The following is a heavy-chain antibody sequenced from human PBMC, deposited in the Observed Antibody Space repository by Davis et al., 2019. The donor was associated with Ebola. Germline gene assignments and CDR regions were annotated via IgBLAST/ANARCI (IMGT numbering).Heavy chain of an antibody. Sequence: PGGSLRLSCAASGFTFSSYGMHWVRQAPGKGLEWVAVISYDGSNKYYADSVKGRFTISRDNSKNTLYLQMNSLRAEDTAVYYCAKEGVLAAGTYRYYYYGMDVWGQGTTVTVSS. J-gene: IGHJ6*02. CDR1: GFTFSSYG. V-gene: IGHV3-30*18. CDR2: ISYDGSNK. CDR3: AKEGVLAAGTYRYYYYGMDV. D-gene: IGHD6-13*01.